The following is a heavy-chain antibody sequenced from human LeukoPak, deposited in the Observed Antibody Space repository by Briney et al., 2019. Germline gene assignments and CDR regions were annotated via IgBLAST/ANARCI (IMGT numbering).Heavy chain of an antibody. J-gene: IGHJ4*02. Sequence: GRSLRLSCAASGLSFSTYGMHWVRQAPGKGLEWVSSISSSSSYIYYADSVKGRFTISRDNAKNSLYLQMNSLRAEDTAVYYCARIGSYYSWGQGTLVTVSS. CDR3: ARIGSYYS. CDR2: ISSSSSYI. V-gene: IGHV3-21*01. CDR1: GLSFSTYG. D-gene: IGHD1-26*01.